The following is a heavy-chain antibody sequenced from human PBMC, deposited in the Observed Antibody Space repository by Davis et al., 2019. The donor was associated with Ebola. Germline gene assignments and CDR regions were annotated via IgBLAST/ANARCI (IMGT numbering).Heavy chain of an antibody. D-gene: IGHD1-26*01. J-gene: IGHJ4*02. V-gene: IGHV3-74*01. Sequence: HTGGSLRLSCAASGFTFSSYAMSWVRQAPGKGLVWVSRINSDGSSTSYADSVKGRFTISRDNAKNTLYLQMNSLRAEDTAVYYCARLLLRGGPFDYWGQGTLVTVSS. CDR2: INSDGSST. CDR3: ARLLLRGGPFDY. CDR1: GFTFSSYA.